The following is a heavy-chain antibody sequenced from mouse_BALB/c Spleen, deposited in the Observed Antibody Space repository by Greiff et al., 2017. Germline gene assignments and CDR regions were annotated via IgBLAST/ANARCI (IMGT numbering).Heavy chain of an antibody. D-gene: IGHD2-3*01. J-gene: IGHJ4*01. CDR1: GYAFTNYL. V-gene: IGHV1-54*03. CDR3: ARDGYYAMDY. CDR2: INPGSGGT. Sequence: QVQLQQSGPELVKPGTSVKVSCKASGYAFTNYLIEWVKQRPGQGLEWIGVINPGSGGTNYNEKFKGKATLTADKSSSTAYMQLSSLTSDDSAVYFCARDGYYAMDYWGQGTSVTVSS.